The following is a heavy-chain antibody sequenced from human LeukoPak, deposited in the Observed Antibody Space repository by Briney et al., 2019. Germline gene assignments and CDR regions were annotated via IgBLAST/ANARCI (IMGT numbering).Heavy chain of an antibody. CDR2: INHSGST. Sequence: SETLSLTCAVYGGSFSGYYWSWIRQPPGKGLEWIGEINHSGSTNYNPSLKSRVTISVDTSKNQFSLKLSSVTAADTAVYYCARGSGWYFRWIDPWGQGTLVTVSS. CDR1: GGSFSGYY. CDR3: ARGSGWYFRWIDP. J-gene: IGHJ5*02. D-gene: IGHD6-19*01. V-gene: IGHV4-34*01.